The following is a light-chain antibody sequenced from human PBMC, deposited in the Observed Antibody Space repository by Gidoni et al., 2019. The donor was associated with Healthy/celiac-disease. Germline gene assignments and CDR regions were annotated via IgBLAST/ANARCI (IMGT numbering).Light chain of an antibody. Sequence: DIVMTQSPLSLPVTPGGPAAISCRSSQSLLHSNGYNYLDWYLQKPGQSPQLLIYLGSNRASGVPDRFSGSGSGTDFTLKISRVEAEDVGVYYCMQALQTLGSFGQGTKVEIK. V-gene: IGKV2-28*01. CDR3: MQALQTLGS. CDR2: LGS. CDR1: QSLLHSNGYNY. J-gene: IGKJ1*01.